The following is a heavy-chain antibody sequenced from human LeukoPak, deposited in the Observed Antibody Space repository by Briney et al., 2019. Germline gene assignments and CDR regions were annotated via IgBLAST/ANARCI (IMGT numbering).Heavy chain of an antibody. Sequence: GGSLRLSCAASGFTVSSNYMSWVRQAPGKGLEWVSIIYSGGTTYYADSVKGRFTISRDNSKNTLYLQMNSLRAEDTAVYYCAREVLDTAMALGYWGQGTLVTASS. CDR3: AREVLDTAMALGY. D-gene: IGHD5-18*01. V-gene: IGHV3-66*01. J-gene: IGHJ4*02. CDR1: GFTVSSNY. CDR2: IYSGGTT.